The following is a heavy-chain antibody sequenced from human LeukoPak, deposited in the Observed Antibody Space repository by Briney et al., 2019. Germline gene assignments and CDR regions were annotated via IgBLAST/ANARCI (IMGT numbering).Heavy chain of an antibody. CDR1: GGTFSSYA. D-gene: IGHD4-17*01. CDR3: ARLYGDYGYYYYYYMDV. J-gene: IGHJ6*03. V-gene: IGHV1-69*13. Sequence: GASVKVSCKASGGTFSSYAISWVRQAPGQGLEWMGGIIPIFGTANYAQKFQGRVTITADESTSTAYMELSSLRSEDTAVYYCARLYGDYGYYYYYYMDVWGKGTTVTVSS. CDR2: IIPIFGTA.